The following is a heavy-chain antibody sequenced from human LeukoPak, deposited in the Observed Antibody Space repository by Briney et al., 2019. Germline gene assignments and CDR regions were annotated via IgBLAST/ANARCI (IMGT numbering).Heavy chain of an antibody. V-gene: IGHV3-7*01. CDR3: ARGGGPYYYYYYYMDV. CDR2: IKQDGGEK. CDR1: GFTFSSYW. J-gene: IGHJ6*03. D-gene: IGHD2-15*01. Sequence: GGPLRLSCGASGFTFSSYWVSLVRQAPGEGLEWVANIKQDGGEKYYVDSLKGRFTISRDNAKNSLYLQMNSLRAEDTAVYYCARGGGPYYYYYYYMDVWGKGTTVTVSS.